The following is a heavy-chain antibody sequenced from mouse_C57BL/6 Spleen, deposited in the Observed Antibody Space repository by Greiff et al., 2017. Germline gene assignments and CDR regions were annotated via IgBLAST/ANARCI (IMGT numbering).Heavy chain of an antibody. CDR1: GYTFTSYW. CDR3: ARRGYGNWGYFDY. V-gene: IGHV1-50*01. J-gene: IGHJ2*01. CDR2: IDPSDSYT. Sequence: QVQLQQPGAELVKPGASVKLSCKASGYTFTSYWMQWVKQRPGQGLEWIGEIDPSDSYTNYNQKFKGKATLTVDTSSSTAYMQLSRLTSEDSAVXDCARRGYGNWGYFDYWGQGTTLTVSS. D-gene: IGHD2-1*01.